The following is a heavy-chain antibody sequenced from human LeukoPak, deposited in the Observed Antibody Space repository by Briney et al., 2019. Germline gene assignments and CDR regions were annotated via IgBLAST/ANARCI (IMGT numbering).Heavy chain of an antibody. V-gene: IGHV3-23*01. CDR1: GFIFTNYA. CDR3: ARASSGWGEADF. J-gene: IGHJ4*02. D-gene: IGHD6-19*01. Sequence: GGSLRLSCAASGFIFTNYALSWVRQAQGKGLESVSVISGSGDTTYYADSVKGRFTISRDNSKNTLYLQMNSLRAEDTAVYYCARASSGWGEADFWGQGTLVAVSS. CDR2: ISGSGDTT.